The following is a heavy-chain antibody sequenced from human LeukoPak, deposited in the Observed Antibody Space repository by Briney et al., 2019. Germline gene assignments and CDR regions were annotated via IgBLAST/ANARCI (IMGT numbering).Heavy chain of an antibody. CDR3: ARKDIVVVPAAPGGYMDV. V-gene: IGHV4-34*01. D-gene: IGHD2-2*01. J-gene: IGHJ6*03. Sequence: SETLSLTCAVYGGSFSGYYWSWIRQPPGKGLEWIGEINHSGSTNYNPSLKSRVTISVDTSKNQFSLKLSSVTAADTAVYYCARKDIVVVPAAPGGYMDVWGKGTTVTVSS. CDR2: INHSGST. CDR1: GGSFSGYY.